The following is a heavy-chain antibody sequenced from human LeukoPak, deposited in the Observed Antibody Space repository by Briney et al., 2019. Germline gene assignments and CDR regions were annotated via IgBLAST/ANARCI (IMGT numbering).Heavy chain of an antibody. V-gene: IGHV1-18*01. D-gene: IGHD3-22*01. J-gene: IGHJ4*02. Sequence: GASVKVSCKASGYTFTSYGISWVRQAPGQGLEWMGWISAYNGNTNYAQKVQGRVTMTTDTSTSTAYMELRSLRSDDTAVYYCARDGYYDSSGLLSYFDYWGQGTLVTVSS. CDR1: GYTFTSYG. CDR2: ISAYNGNT. CDR3: ARDGYYDSSGLLSYFDY.